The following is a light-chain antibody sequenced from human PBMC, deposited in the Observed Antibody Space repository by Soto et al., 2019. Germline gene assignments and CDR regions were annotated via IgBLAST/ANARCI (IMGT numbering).Light chain of an antibody. CDR2: AAS. V-gene: IGKV1-39*01. J-gene: IGKJ2*01. CDR3: QQYESFSPYT. CDR1: ESIGSY. Sequence: DIQMSQSPSSLSASVGDRVTITCRASESIGSYLNWYQQKPGRAPKLLIYAASRLQSGVPSRFSGSGSETDFTLTINSLQPDDFGTYYCQQYESFSPYTFGRGTRLEIK.